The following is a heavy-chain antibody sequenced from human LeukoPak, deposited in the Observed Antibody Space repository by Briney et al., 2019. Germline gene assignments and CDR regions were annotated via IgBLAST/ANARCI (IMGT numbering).Heavy chain of an antibody. D-gene: IGHD3-22*01. CDR1: GGSISSYY. V-gene: IGHV4-59*01. CDR3: AGYDSSGYSLRY. CDR2: IYYSGST. Sequence: KASETLSLTCTVSGGSISSYYWSWIRQPPGKGLEYIGYIYYSGSTNYNPSLKSRVTISIDTSKNQFSLKLSSVTAADTAVYYCAGYDSSGYSLRYWGQRTLVTVSS. J-gene: IGHJ4*02.